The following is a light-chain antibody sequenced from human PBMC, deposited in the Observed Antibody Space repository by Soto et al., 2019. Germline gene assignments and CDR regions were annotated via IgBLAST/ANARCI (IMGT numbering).Light chain of an antibody. J-gene: IGLJ1*01. Sequence: QSVLTQPPSASGTPGQRVTISCSGSSSNIGSNTVNWYQQLPGTAPKLLIFRNNNRPSGVPDRFSGSKSGTSASLAITGLQAEDEADYYCQSYDSSLSAYVFATGTKVTVL. V-gene: IGLV1-44*01. CDR1: SSNIGSNT. CDR2: RNN. CDR3: QSYDSSLSAYV.